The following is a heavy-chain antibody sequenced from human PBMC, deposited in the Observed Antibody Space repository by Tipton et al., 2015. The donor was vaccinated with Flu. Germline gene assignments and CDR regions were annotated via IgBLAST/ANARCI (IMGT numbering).Heavy chain of an antibody. D-gene: IGHD1/OR15-1a*01. CDR3: ARGPLPDSDWYNGMVV. V-gene: IGHV3-13*01. Sequence: SLRLSCAASGFTFSSYDMHWVRQATGKGLEWVSAIGSAGDTYYLDSVKGRFTISRDNAKNSLYFQMNSLKAGDTAVYYCARGPLPDSDWYNGMVVWGQGTAVAVSS. CDR1: GFTFSSYD. J-gene: IGHJ6*02. CDR2: IGSAGDT.